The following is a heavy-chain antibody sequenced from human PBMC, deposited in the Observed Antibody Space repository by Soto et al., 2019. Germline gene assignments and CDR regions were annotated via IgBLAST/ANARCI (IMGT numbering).Heavy chain of an antibody. CDR3: ARARDYYDSSGYEPSQRGYYGMDV. CDR2: IYYSGST. J-gene: IGHJ6*02. CDR1: GGSISSSSYC. V-gene: IGHV4-39*01. D-gene: IGHD3-22*01. Sequence: SETLSLTCTVSGGSISSSSYCWGWLRQPPGKGLEWIGSIYYSGSTYYNPSLKSRVTISVDTSKNQFSLKLSSVSAADTAVYYCARARDYYDSSGYEPSQRGYYGMDVWGQGTTVTVSS.